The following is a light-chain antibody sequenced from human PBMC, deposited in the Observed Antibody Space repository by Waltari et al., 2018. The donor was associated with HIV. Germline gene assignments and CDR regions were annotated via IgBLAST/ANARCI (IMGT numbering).Light chain of an antibody. J-gene: IGLJ3*02. V-gene: IGLV3-21*02. CDR2: DDS. CDR1: NIGSKR. Sequence: SYVLAQPPSVSVAPGQTARITGGGANIGSKRVTWYQQKPGQAPLLVVYDDSDRPSGIPERFSGSNSGNTATLTISRVEAGDEADYYCQVWDSSSDDWVFGGGTKVTVL. CDR3: QVWDSSSDDWV.